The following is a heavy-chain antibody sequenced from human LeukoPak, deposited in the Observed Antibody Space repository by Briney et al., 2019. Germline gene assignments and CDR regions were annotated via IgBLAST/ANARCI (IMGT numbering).Heavy chain of an antibody. CDR1: GFTFSNYW. V-gene: IGHV3-74*01. J-gene: IGHJ4*02. D-gene: IGHD3-10*01. CDR2: INTDGSTT. Sequence: GGSLRLSCAASGFTFSNYWIHWVRQAPGKGLVWVSRINTDGSTTTYADSVKGRFTISRDNSKNTLYLQMNSLRAEDTAVYYCAKDSGKVSVYWGQGTLVTVSS. CDR3: AKDSGKVSVY.